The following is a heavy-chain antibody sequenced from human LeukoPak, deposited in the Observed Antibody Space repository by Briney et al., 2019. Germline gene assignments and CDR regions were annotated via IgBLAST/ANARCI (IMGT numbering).Heavy chain of an antibody. J-gene: IGHJ6*03. CDR2: INHSGST. CDR3: ARGGLVPAAFYYMDV. Sequence: SETLSLTCAVYGGSLSGYYWSWIRQPPGKGLEWIGEINHSGSTNYNPSLKSRVTISVDTSKNQFSLKLSSVTAADTAVYYCARGGLVPAAFYYMDVWGKGTTVTVSS. D-gene: IGHD2-2*01. V-gene: IGHV4-34*01. CDR1: GGSLSGYY.